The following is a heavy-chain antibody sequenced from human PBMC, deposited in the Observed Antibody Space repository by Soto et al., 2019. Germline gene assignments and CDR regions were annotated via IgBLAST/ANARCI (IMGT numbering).Heavy chain of an antibody. V-gene: IGHV1-46*01. CDR2: INPSGGST. D-gene: IGHD3-22*01. J-gene: IGHJ4*02. Sequence: ASVKVSCKTSGYTLTSYYMHWVRQAPGQGLEWMGIINPSGGSTSYAQKFQGRVTMTRDTSTSTVYMELSSLRSEDTAVYYCARQFDYDTSGYYYAYWGQGTLVTVSS. CDR1: GYTLTSYY. CDR3: ARQFDYDTSGYYYAY.